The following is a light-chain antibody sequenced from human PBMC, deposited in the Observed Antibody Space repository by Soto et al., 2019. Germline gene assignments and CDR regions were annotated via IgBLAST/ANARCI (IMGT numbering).Light chain of an antibody. Sequence: QSALTQPASVSGSPGQSITISCTGTSSDVGGYNFVSWYQQHPGKAPKLMIFDVSNRPSGVSYRFSGSKSGNTASLTISGLQAEDEGDYYCSSYTSSSTLVFGGGTKLTVL. J-gene: IGLJ2*01. CDR1: SSDVGGYNF. V-gene: IGLV2-14*01. CDR3: SSYTSSSTLV. CDR2: DVS.